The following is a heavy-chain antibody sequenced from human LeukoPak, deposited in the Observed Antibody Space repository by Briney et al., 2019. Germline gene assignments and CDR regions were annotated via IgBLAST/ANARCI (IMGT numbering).Heavy chain of an antibody. V-gene: IGHV4-34*01. D-gene: IGHD2-2*01. CDR1: GFTFSSYA. CDR3: ARGSDIVVVPAARWFDP. J-gene: IGHJ5*02. CDR2: INHSGST. Sequence: KPGGSLRLSCAASGFTFSSYAMSWVRQPPGKGLEWIGEINHSGSTNYNPSLKSRVTISVDTSKNQFSLKLSSVTAADTAVYYCARGSDIVVVPAARWFDPWGQGTLVTVSS.